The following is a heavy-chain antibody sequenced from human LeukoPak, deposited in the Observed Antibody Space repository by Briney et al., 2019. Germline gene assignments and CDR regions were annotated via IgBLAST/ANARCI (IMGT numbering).Heavy chain of an antibody. CDR3: ARDPAGATRLGLDY. D-gene: IGHD1-26*01. Sequence: GGSLRLSCAASGFTFSSYEMNWVRQAPGKGLEWVSYISSSGSTIYYADSVKGRFTISRDNAKNSLYLQMNSLRAEDTAVYYCARDPAGATRLGLDYWGQGTLVTVSS. V-gene: IGHV3-48*03. CDR2: ISSSGSTI. CDR1: GFTFSSYE. J-gene: IGHJ4*02.